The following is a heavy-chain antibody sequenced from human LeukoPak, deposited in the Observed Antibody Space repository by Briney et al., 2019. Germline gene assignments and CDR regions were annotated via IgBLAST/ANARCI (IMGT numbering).Heavy chain of an antibody. CDR2: IYHSGST. Sequence: SETLSLTCTVSGYSISSGYYWGWIRQPPGKGLEWIGSIYHSGSTYYNPSLKSRVTISVDRSKNQFSLKLSSVTAADTAVYYCARVAATDSSSWYWGNYYFDYWGQGTLVTVSS. D-gene: IGHD6-13*01. J-gene: IGHJ4*02. V-gene: IGHV4-38-2*02. CDR3: ARVAATDSSSWYWGNYYFDY. CDR1: GYSISSGYY.